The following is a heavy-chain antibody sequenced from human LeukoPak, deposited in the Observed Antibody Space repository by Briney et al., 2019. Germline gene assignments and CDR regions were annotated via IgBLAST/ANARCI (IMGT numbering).Heavy chain of an antibody. V-gene: IGHV3-48*01. D-gene: IGHD3-10*01. CDR3: VRELLWFGGPGAFDI. CDR2: ISVTSSFI. CDR1: GFSFTTHS. J-gene: IGHJ3*02. Sequence: PGGSLRLSCAASGFSFTTHSMNWVRQAPGKGLEWVSFISVTSSFISYADSVKGRFTMSRDNGENSLYLQRNSLRAQDTAVYYCVRELLWFGGPGAFDIWGQGAMVTVSS.